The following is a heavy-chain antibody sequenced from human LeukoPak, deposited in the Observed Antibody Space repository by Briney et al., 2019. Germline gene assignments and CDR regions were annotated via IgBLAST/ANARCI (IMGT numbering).Heavy chain of an antibody. V-gene: IGHV3-23*01. CDR1: GFAFSTFA. D-gene: IGHD3-9*01. CDR2: ITGGGSGI. CDR3: AKWGDYDVLTGYYVSDY. J-gene: IGHJ4*02. Sequence: GGSLRLSCAASGFAFSTFAMAWVRQAPGKGLEWVSAITGGGSGIYYADSMKSRFTISRDNSKNTLYLQINGLRAEDTAVYYCAKWGDYDVLTGYYVSDYWGQGTLVTVSS.